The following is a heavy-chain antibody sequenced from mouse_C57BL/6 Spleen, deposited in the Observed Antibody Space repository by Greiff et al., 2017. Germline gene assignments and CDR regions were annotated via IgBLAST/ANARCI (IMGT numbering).Heavy chain of an antibody. CDR3: ATSDCDY. CDR1: GYTFTRYW. V-gene: IGHV1-50*01. J-gene: IGHJ2*01. CDR2: IDPSDSYT. Sequence: QVQLKQPGAELVKPGASVKLSCKASGYTFTRYWMQWVKQRPGQGLEWIGEIDPSDSYTNYNQKFKGKATLTVDTSSSTAYMQLSSLTSEDSAVYYCATSDCDYWGQGTTLTVSS.